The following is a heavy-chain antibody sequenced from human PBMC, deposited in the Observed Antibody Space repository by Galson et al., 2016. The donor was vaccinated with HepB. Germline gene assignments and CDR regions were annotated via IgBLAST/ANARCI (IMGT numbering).Heavy chain of an antibody. Sequence: SLRLSCAASGFIFSTYVMSWVRQAPGKGLEWVSSISESGGNTYYADSVNGRFTISRDNSKNTLYLQMSSLRAEDTALYYCARAPLRYYGMGVWGQGTTVTVSS. J-gene: IGHJ6*02. V-gene: IGHV3-23*01. CDR3: ARAPLRYYGMGV. D-gene: IGHD3-10*01. CDR2: ISESGGNT. CDR1: GFIFSTYV.